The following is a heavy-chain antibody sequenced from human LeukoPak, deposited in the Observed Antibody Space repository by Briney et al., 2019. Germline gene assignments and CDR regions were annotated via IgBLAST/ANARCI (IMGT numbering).Heavy chain of an antibody. V-gene: IGHV1-2*02. Sequence: ASVKVSCKASGYTFTGYYMHWVRQAPGQGLEWMGWINPNSGGTNYAQKFQGRVTMTRDTSISTAYMELSRLRSDDTAVYYCARALKAIVLVVYFDYWGQGTLVTVSS. D-gene: IGHD2-8*02. CDR2: INPNSGGT. J-gene: IGHJ4*02. CDR3: ARALKAIVLVVYFDY. CDR1: GYTFTGYY.